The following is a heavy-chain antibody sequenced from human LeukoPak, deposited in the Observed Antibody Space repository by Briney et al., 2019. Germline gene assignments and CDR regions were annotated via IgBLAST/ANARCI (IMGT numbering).Heavy chain of an antibody. J-gene: IGHJ4*02. CDR1: GGSISSGGYY. V-gene: IGHV4-31*03. CDR3: ARWDSGSYQNSFDY. Sequence: SETLSLTCTVSGGSISSGGYYWSWIRQHPGKVLEWIGYIYYSGSTYYNPSLKSRVTISVDTSKNQFSLKLSSVTAADTAVYYCARWDSGSYQNSFDYWGQGTLVTVSS. D-gene: IGHD1-26*01. CDR2: IYYSGST.